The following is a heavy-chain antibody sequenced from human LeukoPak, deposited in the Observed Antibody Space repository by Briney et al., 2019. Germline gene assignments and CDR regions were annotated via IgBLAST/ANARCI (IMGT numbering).Heavy chain of an antibody. V-gene: IGHV4-59*01. J-gene: IGHJ4*02. CDR2: IYYSGST. D-gene: IGHD3-10*01. CDR3: ARVRDCYASGSYSHDY. Sequence: PSETLSLTCTVSGGSISSYYWSWIRQPPGKGLEWIGYIYYSGSTDYNPSLKSRVTISLDTSNNQFSLKLSSVTAADTAVYYCARVRDCYASGSYSHDYWGQGTLVTVSS. CDR1: GGSISSYY.